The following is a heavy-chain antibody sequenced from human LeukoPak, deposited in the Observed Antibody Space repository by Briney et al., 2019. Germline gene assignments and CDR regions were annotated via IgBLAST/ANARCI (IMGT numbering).Heavy chain of an antibody. V-gene: IGHV4-4*02. Sequence: SETLSLTCTVSPDSTTSNFWGWVRQPPGKGLEWIGEIHRSGSTNYNPSLQSRVTISIDRSKNQIALELSSVTAADTAVYYCAREIVGGFNPGAYWGQGTLVTVSS. D-gene: IGHD1-14*01. CDR1: PDSTTSNF. CDR2: IHRSGST. J-gene: IGHJ4*02. CDR3: AREIVGGFNPGAY.